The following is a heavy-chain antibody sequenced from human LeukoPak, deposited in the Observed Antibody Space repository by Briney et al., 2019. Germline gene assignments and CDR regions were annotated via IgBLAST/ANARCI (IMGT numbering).Heavy chain of an antibody. CDR3: ARDSGSGSYGDY. V-gene: IGHV3-74*01. Sequence: GGSLRLSCAASGFTLINHWVHWVRQAPGKGLVWVSRISTDGSSTHYADSVKGRFTISRDGAKNTLYLQMNSLRAEDTAVYYCARDSGSGSYGDYWGRGTLVTVSS. CDR1: GFTLINHW. J-gene: IGHJ4*02. D-gene: IGHD3-10*01. CDR2: ISTDGSST.